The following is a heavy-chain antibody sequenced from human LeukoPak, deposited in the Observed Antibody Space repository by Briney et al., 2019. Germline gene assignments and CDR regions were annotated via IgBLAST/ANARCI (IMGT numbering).Heavy chain of an antibody. Sequence: GGSLRLSCAASGFTFSGYWMHWVRQAPGKGLEWVANIKQDGTVKYYVDSVKGRFTISRDNAKNSLYLQMNSLRAEDTAVYYCARDGIAAAGGDYWGQGTLVTVSS. V-gene: IGHV3-7*01. CDR1: GFTFSGYW. J-gene: IGHJ4*02. CDR2: IKQDGTVK. D-gene: IGHD6-13*01. CDR3: ARDGIAAAGGDY.